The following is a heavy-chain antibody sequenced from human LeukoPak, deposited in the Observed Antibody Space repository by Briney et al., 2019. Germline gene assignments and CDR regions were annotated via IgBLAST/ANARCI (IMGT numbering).Heavy chain of an antibody. D-gene: IGHD3-10*01. V-gene: IGHV4-34*01. Sequence: SETLSLTCAVYGGSFSGYYWSWIRQPPGKGLEWIGEINHSGSTNYNPSLKSRVTISVDTSKNQFSLKLSSVTAADTAMYYCAGGHITMARGVMSKYYFDYWGQGTLVTVSS. CDR1: GGSFSGYY. CDR3: AGGHITMARGVMSKYYFDY. CDR2: INHSGST. J-gene: IGHJ4*02.